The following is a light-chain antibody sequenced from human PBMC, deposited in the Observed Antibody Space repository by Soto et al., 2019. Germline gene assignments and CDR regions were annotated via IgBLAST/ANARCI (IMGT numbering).Light chain of an antibody. J-gene: IGKJ4*01. V-gene: IGKV3-20*01. Sequence: EIVLTQSPGTLSLSPGERATLSCRASQSVDKDYLAWYQQKPGQAPRLLIYDASSRATGIPNRFSGSGSGTDFTLGISRLEPEDFAVYYCQQYASSPRTFGGGTKVEIK. CDR1: QSVDKDY. CDR2: DAS. CDR3: QQYASSPRT.